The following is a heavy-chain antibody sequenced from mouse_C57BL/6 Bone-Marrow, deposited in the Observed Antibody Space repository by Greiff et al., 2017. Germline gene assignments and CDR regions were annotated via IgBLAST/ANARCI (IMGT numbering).Heavy chain of an antibody. D-gene: IGHD1-1*01. CDR3: ARSRCVLLWFAY. J-gene: IGHJ3*01. CDR1: GYTFTSYW. Sequence: QVQLQQSGAELAKPGASVKLSCKASGYTFTSYWMHWVKQRPGQGLEWIGYINPSSGYNKSNQKFKDKATLTADKSSSTAYMQLSSLTNEDSAFYYCARSRCVLLWFAYWGHGTLVTVAA. V-gene: IGHV1-7*01. CDR2: INPSSGYN.